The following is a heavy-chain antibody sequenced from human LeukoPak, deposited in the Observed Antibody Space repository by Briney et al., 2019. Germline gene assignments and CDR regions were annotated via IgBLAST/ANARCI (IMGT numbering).Heavy chain of an antibody. CDR1: GFTFSDYS. J-gene: IGHJ3*02. CDR3: VRAVPAAVLGAFDI. Sequence: GGSLRLSCAASGFTFSDYSMNWVRQGPGKGLEWVSSISSRSSSTSYIASVKGRFTISRDNAKNSLYLQMNSLRAEDTALYYCVRAVPAAVLGAFDIWGQGTTVTVSS. V-gene: IGHV3-21*01. CDR2: ISSRSSST. D-gene: IGHD2-2*02.